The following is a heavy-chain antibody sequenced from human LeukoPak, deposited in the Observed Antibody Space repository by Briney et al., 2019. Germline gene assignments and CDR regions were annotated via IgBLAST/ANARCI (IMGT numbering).Heavy chain of an antibody. CDR1: GGSFSGYY. V-gene: IGHV4-59*01. D-gene: IGHD3-10*01. CDR2: IYYSGST. CDR3: ARDHGTASFDY. J-gene: IGHJ4*02. Sequence: SETLSLTCAVYGGSFSGYYWSWIRQPPGKGLEWIGYIYYSGSTNYNPSLKSRVTISVDTSKNQFSLKLSSVTAADTAVYYCARDHGTASFDYWGQGTLVTVSS.